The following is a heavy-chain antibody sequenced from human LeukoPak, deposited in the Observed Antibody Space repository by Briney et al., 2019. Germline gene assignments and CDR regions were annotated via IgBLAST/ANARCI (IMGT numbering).Heavy chain of an antibody. J-gene: IGHJ4*02. Sequence: PSETLSLTCTVSGGSISSGDYYWSWIRQPPGKGLEWIGYIYYSGSTYYNPSLKSRVTISVDTSKNQFSLKLSSVTAADTAVYYCAREGSTSCYDYWGQGTLVTVSS. D-gene: IGHD2-2*01. CDR2: IYYSGST. V-gene: IGHV4-30-4*08. CDR1: GGSISSGDYY. CDR3: AREGSTSCYDY.